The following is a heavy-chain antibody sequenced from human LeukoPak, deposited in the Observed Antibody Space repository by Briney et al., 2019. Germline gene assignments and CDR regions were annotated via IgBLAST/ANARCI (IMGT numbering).Heavy chain of an antibody. J-gene: IGHJ4*02. V-gene: IGHV4-59*01. CDR1: GGSISSYY. Sequence: PSETLSLTCTVSGGSISSYYWSRIRQPPGKGLEWIGYIYYSGSTNYNPSLKSRVTISVDTSKNQFSLKLSSVTAADTAVYYGARGSYGYSYGHGLDYWGQGTLVTVSS. CDR3: ARGSYGYSYGHGLDY. D-gene: IGHD5-18*01. CDR2: IYYSGST.